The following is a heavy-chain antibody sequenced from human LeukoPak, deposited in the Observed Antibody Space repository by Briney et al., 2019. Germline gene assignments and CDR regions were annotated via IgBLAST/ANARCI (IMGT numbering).Heavy chain of an antibody. CDR1: GYTFTGYY. V-gene: IGHV1-46*01. CDR3: ARDLSRVGAAAGKGGDAFDI. Sequence: ASVKVSCKASGYTFTGYYMHWVRQAPGQGLEWMGIINPSGGSTSYAQKFQGRVTMTRDMSTSTVYMELSSLRSEDTAVYYCARDLSRVGAAAGKGGDAFDIWGQGTMVTVSS. D-gene: IGHD6-13*01. J-gene: IGHJ3*02. CDR2: INPSGGST.